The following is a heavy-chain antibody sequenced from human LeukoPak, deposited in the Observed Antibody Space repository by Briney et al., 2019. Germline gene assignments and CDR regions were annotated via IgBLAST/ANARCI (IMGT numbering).Heavy chain of an antibody. CDR3: AREGGPGLSYYMDV. CDR1: GGTFSSYA. CDR2: IIPIFGTA. V-gene: IGHV1-69*05. Sequence: ASVTVSCKASGGTFSSYAISWVRQAPGQGLEWMGGIIPIFGTANYAQKFQGRVTITTDESTSTAYMELSSLRSEDTAVYYCAREGGPGLSYYMDVWGKGTTVTVSS. J-gene: IGHJ6*03. D-gene: IGHD3-16*01.